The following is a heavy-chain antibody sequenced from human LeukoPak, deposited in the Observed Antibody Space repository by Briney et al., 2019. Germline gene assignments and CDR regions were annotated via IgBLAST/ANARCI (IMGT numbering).Heavy chain of an antibody. J-gene: IGHJ3*02. D-gene: IGHD3-3*01. Sequence: PGGSLRLSCAASGFTFSSYSMNWVRQAPGKGLEWVSSISSSSSYIYYADSVRGRFTISRDNAANSLSLHMNSLRAEDTAVYYCARGLEWLFPHALEIWGQGTMVTVSS. V-gene: IGHV3-21*04. CDR1: GFTFSSYS. CDR2: ISSSSSYI. CDR3: ARGLEWLFPHALEI.